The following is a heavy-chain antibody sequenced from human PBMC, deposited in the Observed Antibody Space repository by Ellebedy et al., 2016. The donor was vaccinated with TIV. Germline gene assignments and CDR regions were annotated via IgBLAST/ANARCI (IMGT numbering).Heavy chain of an antibody. J-gene: IGHJ2*01. Sequence: GESLKISCAASGFTVSSNHMSWVRQAPGKGLEWVSVIYSGGSTYYADSVKGRFIISRDNSKNTLYLQMNSLRAEDTAVFYCARVPRETTVVTHWYFDLWGRGTLVTVSS. V-gene: IGHV3-66*01. CDR2: IYSGGST. CDR3: ARVPRETTVVTHWYFDL. CDR1: GFTVSSNH. D-gene: IGHD4-23*01.